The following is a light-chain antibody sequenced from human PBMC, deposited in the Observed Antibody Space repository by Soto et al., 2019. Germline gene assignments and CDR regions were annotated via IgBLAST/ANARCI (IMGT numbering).Light chain of an antibody. CDR3: QQYDASPWT. J-gene: IGKJ1*01. Sequence: EIVLTQSPGTLSLSPGERATLSCRASQSVTSSRLAWYQQKPGQAPMLLIYGASSRATGIPDRFSGSGSGTDFTLTITRLEPEDFAVYSCQQYDASPWTFGQGTKVEIK. CDR1: QSVTSSR. V-gene: IGKV3-20*01. CDR2: GAS.